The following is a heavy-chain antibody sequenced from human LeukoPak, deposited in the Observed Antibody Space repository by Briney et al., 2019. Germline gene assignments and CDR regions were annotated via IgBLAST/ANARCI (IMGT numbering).Heavy chain of an antibody. D-gene: IGHD6-13*01. J-gene: IGHJ4*02. CDR1: GFTFSRYG. Sequence: GGSLRLSCVASGFTFSRYGMHWVRQAPGKGLEWMTVISYDGSDKKYTDSVKGRFTISRDNSKNTLYLQMNSLRAEDTAVYYCAKDQYISAAGYYFDSWGQGTLVTVSS. CDR2: ISYDGSDK. CDR3: AKDQYISAAGYYFDS. V-gene: IGHV3-30*18.